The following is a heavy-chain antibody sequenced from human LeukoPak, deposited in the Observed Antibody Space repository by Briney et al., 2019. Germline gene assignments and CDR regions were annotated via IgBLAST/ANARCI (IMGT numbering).Heavy chain of an antibody. Sequence: SVTLSLTCAVSGDSMASSGYSWSWIRQPAGKGLEWIGRSYHTGSTNYNPSLSSRATISVDTSKKLFFLKLTSVTASDTAVYYCARVRRGHFDFWGQGTLVTVSS. J-gene: IGHJ4*02. CDR3: ARVRRGHFDF. D-gene: IGHD5-24*01. CDR2: SYHTGST. CDR1: GDSMASSGYS. V-gene: IGHV4-61*02.